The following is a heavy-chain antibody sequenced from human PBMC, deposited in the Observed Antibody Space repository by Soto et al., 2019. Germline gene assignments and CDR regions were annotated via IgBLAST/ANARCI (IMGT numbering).Heavy chain of an antibody. D-gene: IGHD5-12*01. Sequence: GGSLRLSCTASGFTFADYTLSWFRQAPGKGLEWLGFIRNKAYGGTTEYTASVKGRFTISRDDSKSIAYLLMNSLKTEDTAMYYCTRDGRYSGYPPPAFWGQGTLVTVSS. CDR3: TRDGRYSGYPPPAF. V-gene: IGHV3-49*01. CDR2: IRNKAYGGTT. J-gene: IGHJ4*02. CDR1: GFTFADYT.